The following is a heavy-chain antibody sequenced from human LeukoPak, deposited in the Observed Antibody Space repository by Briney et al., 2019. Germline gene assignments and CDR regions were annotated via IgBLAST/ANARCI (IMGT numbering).Heavy chain of an antibody. D-gene: IGHD6-13*01. CDR1: GGSIRSSSYS. CDR2: IYYSGTT. V-gene: IGHV4-39*01. CDR3: ARLYSSREYYFDY. J-gene: IGHJ4*02. Sequence: SETLSLPCNVSGGSIRSSSYSWGWIRQPPGKGLEWIGSIYYSGTTYYNPSLKSRVTISVDTSQNQFSLKVSSVTAADTAVYYCARLYSSREYYFDYWGQGTLVTVSS.